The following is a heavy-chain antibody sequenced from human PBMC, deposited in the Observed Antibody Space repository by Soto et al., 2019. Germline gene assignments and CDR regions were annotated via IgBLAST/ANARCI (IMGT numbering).Heavy chain of an antibody. Sequence: PSETLSLTCAVYGGSFSGYYWSWIRQPPGKGLEWIGEINHSGSTNYNPSLESRVTISVDTSKNQFSLKLSSVTAADTVVYYCARSYDFWSGYYRGPRFDPWGQGTLVTVSS. J-gene: IGHJ5*02. CDR2: INHSGST. CDR3: ARSYDFWSGYYRGPRFDP. D-gene: IGHD3-3*01. CDR1: GGSFSGYY. V-gene: IGHV4-34*01.